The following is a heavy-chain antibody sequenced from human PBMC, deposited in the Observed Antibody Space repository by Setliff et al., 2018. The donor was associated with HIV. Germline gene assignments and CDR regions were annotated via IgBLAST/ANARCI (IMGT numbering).Heavy chain of an antibody. CDR1: GFTFSDIE. Sequence: GGSLRLSCGASGFTFSDIEMNWVRQAPGKGLEWVAFIRYDGDNKYYADSVKGRFTISRDNSKNTLYLQMNSLRAKDAAVYYCAKAFGYCSGGSCPVLMDVWGKGTTVTVSS. V-gene: IGHV3-30*02. CDR3: AKAFGYCSGGSCPVLMDV. J-gene: IGHJ6*03. CDR2: IRYDGDNK. D-gene: IGHD2-15*01.